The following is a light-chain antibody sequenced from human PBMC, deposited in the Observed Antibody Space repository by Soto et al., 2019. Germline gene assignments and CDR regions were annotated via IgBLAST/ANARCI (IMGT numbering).Light chain of an antibody. J-gene: IGKJ4*01. Sequence: DIVMTQSPDALAVSLGERATINCRSSQSVLSSSNTLTYLALYQQKPGQPPTLLIFWASTRESGVPDRFSGSGSETDFTLTIISLQAEDGAVYSCHQYYSTPALTFGGGTKVEIK. CDR2: WAS. CDR1: QSVLSSSNTLTY. CDR3: HQYYSTPALT. V-gene: IGKV4-1*01.